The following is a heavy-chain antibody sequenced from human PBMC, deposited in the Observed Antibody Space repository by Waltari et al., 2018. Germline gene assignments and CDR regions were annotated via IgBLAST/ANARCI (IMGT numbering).Heavy chain of an antibody. CDR3: ARARLGTSDSFDI. CDR1: GYTLTGYY. Sequence: QVQLVQSGAEVKKPGASVKVSCKASGYTLTGYYMHWVRQAPGQGLAWIGWIHPNSGGTNYAQKFQGSVTMTRDTSISTAYMELSRLRSDDTAVYYCARARLGTSDSFDIWGQGTMVTVSS. J-gene: IGHJ3*02. CDR2: IHPNSGGT. V-gene: IGHV1-2*02. D-gene: IGHD1-26*01.